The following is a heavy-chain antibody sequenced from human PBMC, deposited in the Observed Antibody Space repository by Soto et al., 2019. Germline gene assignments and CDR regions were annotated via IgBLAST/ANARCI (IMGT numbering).Heavy chain of an antibody. CDR3: TKDTFGAWDS. CDR1: GDSISTSSYY. Sequence: ASETLSLTCDVSGDSISTSSYYWGWIRQPPGKGLEWIASIYYSGATYYNPSLQSRVTISVDTSNNRFSLTLSSLTAADTAVYFCTKDTFGAWDSWGQGTLVTVSS. D-gene: IGHD3-10*01. CDR2: IYYSGAT. J-gene: IGHJ4*02. V-gene: IGHV4-39*02.